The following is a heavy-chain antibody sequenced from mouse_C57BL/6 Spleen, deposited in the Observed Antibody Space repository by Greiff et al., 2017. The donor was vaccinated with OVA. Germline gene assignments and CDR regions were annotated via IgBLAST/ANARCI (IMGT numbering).Heavy chain of an antibody. Sequence: EVKLVESGGGLVQPGGSLKLSCAASGFTFSDYYMYWVRQTPEKRLEWVAYISNGGGSTYYPDTVTGRFTISRDNAKNTLYLQMSRLKSEDTAMYYCARQEFRLYWDAMDYWGQGTSVTVSS. CDR3: ARQEFRLYWDAMDY. CDR2: ISNGGGST. CDR1: GFTFSDYY. V-gene: IGHV5-12*01. J-gene: IGHJ4*01. D-gene: IGHD2-1*01.